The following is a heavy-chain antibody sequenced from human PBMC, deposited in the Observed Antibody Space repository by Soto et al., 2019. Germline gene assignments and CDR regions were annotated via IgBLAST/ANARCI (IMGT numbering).Heavy chain of an antibody. CDR2: INPSGGST. CDR3: ARALASPDIVVVVAANDAFDI. D-gene: IGHD2-15*01. Sequence: ASVKVSCKASGYTFTSYYMHWLRQAPGQGLEWMGIINPSGGSTSYAQKFQGRVTLTRDTSTSTVYMELSSLRSEDAAVYYCARALASPDIVVVVAANDAFDIWGQGTMVTV. V-gene: IGHV1-46*01. J-gene: IGHJ3*02. CDR1: GYTFTSYY.